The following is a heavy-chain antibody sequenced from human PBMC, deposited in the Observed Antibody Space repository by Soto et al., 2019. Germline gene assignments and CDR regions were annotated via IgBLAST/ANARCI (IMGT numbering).Heavy chain of an antibody. J-gene: IGHJ4*02. CDR3: ARAMGYSSTSRLDL. CDR2: MNPDTGNT. D-gene: IGHD6-19*01. Sequence: QVQLVQSGAEVEKPGASVKVSCKASGYTFTTYDFNWVRQAPGHGLEWMGWMNPDTGNTGYAQKFQGRVTMTRDTSISTAFMALSGLTAEDTAVSYCARAMGYSSTSRLDLWGPGTLVPVSS. V-gene: IGHV1-8*01. CDR1: GYTFTTYD.